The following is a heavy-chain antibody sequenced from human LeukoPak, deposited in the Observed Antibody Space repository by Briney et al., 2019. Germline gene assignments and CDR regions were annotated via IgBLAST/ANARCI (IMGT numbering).Heavy chain of an antibody. V-gene: IGHV4-59*12. J-gene: IGHJ2*01. D-gene: IGHD6-13*01. Sequence: SETLSLTCTVSGGSMRSYSWSWIRQPPGKGLEWISGSTNYNPSLKSRVTISVDTSKNQFSLSLKSVTAADTAVYFCAGKRDAAGVKWFFDLWGRGIPVTVSS. CDR3: AGKRDAAGVKWFFDL. CDR1: GGSMRSYS. CDR2: GST.